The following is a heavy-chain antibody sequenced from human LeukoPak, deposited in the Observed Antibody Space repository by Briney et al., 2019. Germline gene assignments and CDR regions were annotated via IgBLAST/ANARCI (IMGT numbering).Heavy chain of an antibody. Sequence: SETLSLTCTVSGGSISAYYWSWIRQPPGKGMEWIGYIYHSGSTYHNPSLKSRVTISLDTSKKQFSLKLSSVTAADTAVYYCARGTYYYDNSGHYAHYFDSWGQGTLVTVSS. CDR3: ARGTYYYDNSGHYAHYFDS. CDR1: GGSISAYY. V-gene: IGHV4-59*01. CDR2: IYHSGST. J-gene: IGHJ4*02. D-gene: IGHD3-22*01.